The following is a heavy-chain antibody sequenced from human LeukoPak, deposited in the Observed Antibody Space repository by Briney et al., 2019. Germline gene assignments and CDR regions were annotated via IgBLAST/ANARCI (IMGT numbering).Heavy chain of an antibody. CDR2: INSDGSEG. CDR1: GFTFSGFW. J-gene: IGHJ3*01. Sequence: RGSLRLSCAVSGFTFSGFWMSWSRQAPGKGLEWVASINSDGSEGYYADVVKGRFTISRDNAKNSLYLQINSLRVEDTAVYYCARSSYSSSSSVWGQGTMVTVSS. CDR3: ARSSYSSSSSV. V-gene: IGHV3-7*03. D-gene: IGHD6-6*01.